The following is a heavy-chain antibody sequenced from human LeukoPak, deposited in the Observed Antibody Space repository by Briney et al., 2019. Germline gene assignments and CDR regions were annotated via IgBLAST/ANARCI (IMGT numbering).Heavy chain of an antibody. CDR2: ISYDGSNK. V-gene: IGHV3-30*18. Sequence: PGGSLRLSCAASGFTFSSYGMHWVRQAPGKGLEWVAVISYDGSNKYYADSVEGRFTISRDNSKNTLYLRMNSLRAEDTAVYYCAKAGSDDLDYWGQGTLVTVSS. CDR3: AKAGSDDLDY. D-gene: IGHD1-1*01. CDR1: GFTFSSYG. J-gene: IGHJ4*02.